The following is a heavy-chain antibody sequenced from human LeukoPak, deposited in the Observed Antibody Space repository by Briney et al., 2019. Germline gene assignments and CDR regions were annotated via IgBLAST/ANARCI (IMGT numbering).Heavy chain of an antibody. D-gene: IGHD6-19*01. V-gene: IGHV4-34*01. CDR1: GGSFSGYY. Sequence: SETLSLTCAVYGGSFSGYYWSWIRQPPGKGLEWIGEINHSGSTNYNPSLKSRVTISVDTSKNQFSLKLSSVTAADTAVYYCARRRGAVAGRGRGSYFDYWGQGTLVTVSS. CDR2: INHSGST. CDR3: ARRRGAVAGRGRGSYFDY. J-gene: IGHJ4*02.